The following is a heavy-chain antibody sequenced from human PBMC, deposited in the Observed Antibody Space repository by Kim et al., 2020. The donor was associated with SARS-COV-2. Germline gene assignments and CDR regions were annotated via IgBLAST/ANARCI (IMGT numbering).Heavy chain of an antibody. CDR3: ASLYYDSSGYYDY. D-gene: IGHD3-22*01. J-gene: IGHJ4*02. V-gene: IGHV4-34*01. Sequence: YNPSRKRRVTISVDTSKDQFSLKRSSVTAADTAVYYCASLYYDSSGYYDYWGQGTLVTVSS.